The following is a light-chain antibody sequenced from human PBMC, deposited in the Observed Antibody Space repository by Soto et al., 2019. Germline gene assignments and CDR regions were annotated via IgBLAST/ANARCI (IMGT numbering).Light chain of an antibody. CDR1: QSVSIN. Sequence: EVVMTQSPATLSVSPGERATLSCRASQSVSINLAWYQQKVGQAPRLLIYGASTRATGIPARFSGSGSGTDFTLTISSLQSEDFALYYCQQYNSWPFTFGQGTQLEIK. V-gene: IGKV3-15*01. CDR2: GAS. J-gene: IGKJ2*01. CDR3: QQYNSWPFT.